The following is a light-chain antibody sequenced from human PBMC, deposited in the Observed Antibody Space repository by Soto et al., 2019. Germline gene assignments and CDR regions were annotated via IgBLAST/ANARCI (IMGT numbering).Light chain of an antibody. Sequence: DIQMTQSPSSLSASVGDRVTITCQASQDISNYLNWYQQKPGKAPKLLIYDASNLETGVPSRFSRSGSGTDFTFTISSLQPEDIATYYCQQYDNFPLTFGGGTKVEIK. V-gene: IGKV1-33*01. CDR3: QQYDNFPLT. J-gene: IGKJ4*01. CDR1: QDISNY. CDR2: DAS.